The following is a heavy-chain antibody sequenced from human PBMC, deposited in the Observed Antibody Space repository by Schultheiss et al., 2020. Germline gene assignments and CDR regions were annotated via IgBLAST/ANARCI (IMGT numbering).Heavy chain of an antibody. D-gene: IGHD1-26*01. J-gene: IGHJ6*03. CDR2: ISYDGTNK. V-gene: IGHV3-30*18. Sequence: GGSLRLSCAASGFIFSTYGMYWVRQAPGKGLEWVAVISYDGTNKYYADSVKGRFTISRDNSTNTLYLQMNSLRAEDTAVYYCAKEHDKWVFYYHYMDVWGKGTTVTVSS. CDR1: GFIFSTYG. CDR3: AKEHDKWVFYYHYMDV.